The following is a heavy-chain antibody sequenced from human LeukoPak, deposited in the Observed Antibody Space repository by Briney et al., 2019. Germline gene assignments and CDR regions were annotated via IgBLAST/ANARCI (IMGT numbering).Heavy chain of an antibody. CDR3: ARKSGSSGYPFDY. D-gene: IGHD3-22*01. CDR1: GFSFSSYS. CDR2: ITSSSSTM. V-gene: IGHV3-48*01. J-gene: IGHJ4*02. Sequence: TGGPLRLSCAASGFSFSSYSMNWVRQAPGKGLEWVSYITSSSSTMYYADAVKGRFAISRDNAKNSLYLQMNSLRAEDTAVYYCARKSGSSGYPFDYWGQGTLVTVSS.